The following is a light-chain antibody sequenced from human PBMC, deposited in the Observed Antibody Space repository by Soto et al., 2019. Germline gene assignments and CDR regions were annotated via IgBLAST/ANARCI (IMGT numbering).Light chain of an antibody. J-gene: IGLJ2*01. V-gene: IGLV2-8*01. CDR3: SSYAGNNNKMV. Sequence: QSALTQYPSASGSPGQSVTISCTGTSSDVGGYNYVSWYQQHPGKAPKLMIFEVNKRPSGVPDRFSGSKPGNTASLTVSGLQAEDEADYYCSSYAGNNNKMVFGGGTKLTVL. CDR2: EVN. CDR1: SSDVGGYNY.